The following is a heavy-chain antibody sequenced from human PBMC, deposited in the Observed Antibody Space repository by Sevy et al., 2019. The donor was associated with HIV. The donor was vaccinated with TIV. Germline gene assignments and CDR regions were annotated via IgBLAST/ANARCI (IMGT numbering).Heavy chain of an antibody. J-gene: IGHJ4*02. CDR2: ISSGNTYT. CDR3: ARLRVIASAPYYFDY. CDR1: GLIFSDYY. V-gene: IGHV3-11*06. D-gene: IGHD2-21*01. Sequence: GGSLRLSCAASGLIFSDYYMGWVRQAPGKGLEWVADISSGNTYTNYADSVKGRFTISIDNAKKSLYLQMNTLRAEDTAVYYCARLRVIASAPYYFDYWGQGALVTVSS.